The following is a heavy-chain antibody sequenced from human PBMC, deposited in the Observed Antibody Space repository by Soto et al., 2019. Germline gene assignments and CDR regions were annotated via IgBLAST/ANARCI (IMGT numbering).Heavy chain of an antibody. CDR2: ISTSGSTV. CDR1: RFTFSTYE. D-gene: IGHD2-2*01. V-gene: IGHV3-48*03. CDR3: VRYCSTTLCNGVATRTFDY. J-gene: IGHJ4*02. Sequence: GGSLRLSCAASRFTFSTYEMNWVRQAPGKGLEWVSYISTSGSTVYYADSVKGRFTISRDNTRNSLYLQMNSLRDEDTALYYCVRYCSTTLCNGVATRTFDYWGQGTLVTVSS.